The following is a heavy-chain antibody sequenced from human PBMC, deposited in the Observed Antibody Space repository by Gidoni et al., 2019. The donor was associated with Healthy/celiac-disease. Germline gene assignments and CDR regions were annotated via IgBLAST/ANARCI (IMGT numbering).Heavy chain of an antibody. CDR1: VFTFGDYA. CDR3: TRGFFPDDFWSGYYIPSWFDP. Sequence: EVQLVESGGGLVKPGRSLRLSCTASVFTFGDYAMSWFRQAPGKGLEWVGFIRSKAYGGTTEYAASVKGRFTISRDDSKSIAYLQMNSLKTEDTAVYYCTRGFFPDDFWSGYYIPSWFDPWGQGTLVTVSS. D-gene: IGHD3-3*01. J-gene: IGHJ5*02. V-gene: IGHV3-49*05. CDR2: IRSKAYGGTT.